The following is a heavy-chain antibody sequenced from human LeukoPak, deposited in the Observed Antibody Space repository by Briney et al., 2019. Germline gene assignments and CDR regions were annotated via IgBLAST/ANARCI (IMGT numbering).Heavy chain of an antibody. Sequence: SETLSLTCTVSSGSISSYYWSWLRQPAGKGLEWIGRIYTSGSSNYNPSLKSRVTMSVDTSKNQFSLRLSSVTAADTAVYYCARVVVGATGIFDIWGQGTMVTVSS. CDR1: SGSISSYY. CDR3: ARVVVGATGIFDI. V-gene: IGHV4-4*07. CDR2: IYTSGSS. J-gene: IGHJ3*02. D-gene: IGHD1-26*01.